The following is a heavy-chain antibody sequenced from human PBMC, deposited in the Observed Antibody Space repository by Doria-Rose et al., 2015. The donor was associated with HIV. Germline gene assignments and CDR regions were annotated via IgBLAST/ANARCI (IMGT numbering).Heavy chain of an antibody. CDR1: GGSFSGYY. CDR3: ARGRGYNYAYSP. Sequence: QVQLQQWGAGLLKPSETLSLTCAVYGGSFSGYYWSWIRQPPGKGLEWIGDIDHSGSTRDNPSLKRRVTISVDTSKNQFSLNLTSVTAADTAVYYCARGRGYNYAYSPWGQGTLVTVSS. J-gene: IGHJ5*02. V-gene: IGHV4-34*01. CDR2: IDHSGST. D-gene: IGHD5-18*01.